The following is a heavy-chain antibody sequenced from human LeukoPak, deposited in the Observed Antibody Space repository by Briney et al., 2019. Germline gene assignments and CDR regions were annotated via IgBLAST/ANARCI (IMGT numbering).Heavy chain of an antibody. Sequence: ASVTVSRKACGYTFPNNYMHEVRQAPGKGRAWVGWSNPYRWGANYGQKFQGRVTMTRDTSIGTVYMELSRLRSDDTAVYYCARVSVSYLGNYYYMDVWGKGTTVTVSS. J-gene: IGHJ6*03. CDR1: GYTFPNNY. CDR3: ARVSVSYLGNYYYMDV. D-gene: IGHD5/OR15-5a*01. V-gene: IGHV1-2*02. CDR2: SNPYRWGA.